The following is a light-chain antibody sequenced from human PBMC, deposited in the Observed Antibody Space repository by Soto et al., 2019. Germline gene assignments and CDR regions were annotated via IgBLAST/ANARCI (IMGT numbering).Light chain of an antibody. J-gene: IGLJ1*01. CDR3: CSYVGAKASD. Sequence: ALAQPASVSGSPGQSITISCTGSDSDVGSFGPVSWYQQHPGQVPKLIIYEGNRRPSGVSSRFSGSKSGNTASLTISGRRAEDEADYYCCSYVGAKASDFGVGTKVTV. CDR2: EGN. V-gene: IGLV2-23*01. CDR1: DSDVGSFGP.